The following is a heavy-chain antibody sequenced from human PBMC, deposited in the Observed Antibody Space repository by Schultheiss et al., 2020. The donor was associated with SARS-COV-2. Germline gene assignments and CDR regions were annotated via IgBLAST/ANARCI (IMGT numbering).Heavy chain of an antibody. J-gene: IGHJ3*02. CDR2: ISYDGSNK. CDR1: GFTFSSYG. Sequence: GGSLRLSCAASGFTFSSYGMHWVRQAPGKGLEWVAVISYDGSNKYYADSVKGRFTISRDNSKNTLYLQMNSLRAEDTAVYYCARSLLVPYSSRSYDAFDIWGQGTMVTVSS. V-gene: IGHV3-30*03. D-gene: IGHD6-13*01. CDR3: ARSLLVPYSSRSYDAFDI.